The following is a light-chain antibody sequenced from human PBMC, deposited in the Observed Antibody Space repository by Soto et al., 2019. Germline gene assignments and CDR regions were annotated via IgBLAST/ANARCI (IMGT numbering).Light chain of an antibody. CDR1: QSLSSSY. CDR3: QQYSSSPRT. Sequence: EIVLTQSPCTLSLSPGERATLSCRASQSLSSSYLAWYQQIAGQAPRLLIYGASSRATGTPDRFSGSGSGTDFTLIISRLEPEDFAVYYCQQYSSSPRTFGQGTKVDIK. J-gene: IGKJ1*01. V-gene: IGKV3-20*01. CDR2: GAS.